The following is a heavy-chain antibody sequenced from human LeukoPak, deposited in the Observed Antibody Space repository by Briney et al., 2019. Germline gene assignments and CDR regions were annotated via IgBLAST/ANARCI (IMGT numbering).Heavy chain of an antibody. J-gene: IGHJ3*02. D-gene: IGHD4-17*01. CDR2: MYTGGTT. Sequence: GGSLRLSCAVSGFIVSSNYMTWVRQAPGKGLQWVSIMYTGGTTYYADSVKGRFTISRQNSKNTLYLQMNSLTPEDTAVYYCARGRDYGDSDVFDIWGQGTTVTVSS. CDR1: GFIVSSNY. V-gene: IGHV3-53*04. CDR3: ARGRDYGDSDVFDI.